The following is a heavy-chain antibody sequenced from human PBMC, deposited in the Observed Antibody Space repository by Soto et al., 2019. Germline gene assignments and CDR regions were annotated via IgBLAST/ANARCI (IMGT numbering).Heavy chain of an antibody. CDR1: GFTFSSYG. D-gene: IGHD2-15*01. CDR2: ISYDGSNK. CDR3: AKSYCSGGSCYGPDAFDI. J-gene: IGHJ3*02. V-gene: IGHV3-30*18. Sequence: QVQLVESGGGVVQPGRSLRLSCAASGFTFSSYGMHWVRQAPGKGLEWVAVISYDGSNKYYADSVKGRFTISRDNSKNTLYLQMNSLRAEDTAVYYCAKSYCSGGSCYGPDAFDIWGQGTMVTVSS.